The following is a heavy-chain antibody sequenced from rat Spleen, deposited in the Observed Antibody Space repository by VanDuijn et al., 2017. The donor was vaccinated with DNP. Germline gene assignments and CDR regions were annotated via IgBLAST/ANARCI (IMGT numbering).Heavy chain of an antibody. CDR2: ISFDGRST. CDR1: GFTFSDHN. CDR3: ARHDYDRPNDFYGMDV. D-gene: IGHD1-12*01. V-gene: IGHV5-7*01. J-gene: IGHJ4*01. Sequence: EVQLVESGEDLVQPGRSLKLSCVASGFTFSDHNMAWVRQAPKKGLEWVATISFDGRSTFYRDSVRGRVSISRENAKSVLYLEMGSLRSEDTATYYCARHDYDRPNDFYGMDVWGQGTSVIVSS.